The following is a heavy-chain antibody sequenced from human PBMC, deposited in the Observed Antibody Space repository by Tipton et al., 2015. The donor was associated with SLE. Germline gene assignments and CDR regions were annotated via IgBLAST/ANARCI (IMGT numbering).Heavy chain of an antibody. CDR1: GVSVTSGISY. CDR2: IYPSGST. D-gene: IGHD1-26*01. V-gene: IGHV4-61*09. J-gene: IGHJ3*02. CDR3: VRDSVGITRGDAFDI. Sequence: TLSLTCSVSGVSVTSGISYWCWIRQPAGKGLEWIGQIYPSGSTDYNPSLKGRVTISLDTSKNQFSLKLSSVTAADTALYFCVRDSVGITRGDAFDIWGQGTLVTVSS.